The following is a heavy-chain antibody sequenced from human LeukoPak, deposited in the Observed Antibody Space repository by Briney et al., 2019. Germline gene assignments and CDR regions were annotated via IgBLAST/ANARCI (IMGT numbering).Heavy chain of an antibody. V-gene: IGHV1-18*01. Sequence: ASVKVPCKASGYTFTTYGISWVRQAPGQGLEWMGWISAYNGNTNYAQKVQGRVTMTTDTSTSTAYMELRSLRSDDTAVYYCARDYDDNSRCFGYWGQGTLVTVPS. CDR2: ISAYNGNT. CDR3: ARDYDDNSRCFGY. D-gene: IGHD4-23*01. CDR1: GYTFTTYG. J-gene: IGHJ4*02.